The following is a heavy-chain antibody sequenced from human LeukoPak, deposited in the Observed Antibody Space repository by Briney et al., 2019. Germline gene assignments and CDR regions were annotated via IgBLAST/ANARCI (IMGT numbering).Heavy chain of an antibody. CDR1: GFTFSSYD. J-gene: IGHJ3*02. CDR3: AKHERGSGWYADAFDI. D-gene: IGHD6-19*01. CDR2: ISGSGGST. V-gene: IGHV3-23*01. Sequence: PGGSLRLSCAASGFTFSSYDMSWVREAPGKGLEWVSAISGSGGSTYYADSVKGRFTISRDNSKNTLYLQMNSLRAEDTAVYYCAKHERGSGWYADAFDIWGQGTMVTVSS.